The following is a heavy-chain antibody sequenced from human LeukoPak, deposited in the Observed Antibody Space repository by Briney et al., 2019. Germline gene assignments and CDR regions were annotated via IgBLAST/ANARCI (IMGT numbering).Heavy chain of an antibody. Sequence: SETLSLTCTVSGGSISSYYWSWIRQPPGKGLEWIGYIYYSGSTNYNPSLKSRVTISVDTSKNQLSLKLSSVTAADTAVYYCARDSRLNHFDYWGQGTLVTVSS. V-gene: IGHV4-59*01. D-gene: IGHD2-2*01. CDR2: IYYSGST. CDR3: ARDSRLNHFDY. J-gene: IGHJ4*02. CDR1: GGSISSYY.